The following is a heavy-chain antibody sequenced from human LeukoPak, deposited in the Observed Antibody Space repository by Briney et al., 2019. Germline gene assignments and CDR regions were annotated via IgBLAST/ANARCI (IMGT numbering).Heavy chain of an antibody. J-gene: IGHJ4*02. Sequence: KPSQTLSLTCTVSGGSINSGDYYWSWIRQPPGKALEWLALIYWDDDKRYSPSLKSRLTITKDTSKNQVVLTMTNMDPVDTATYYCAHTIVGATPYDYWGQGTLVTVSS. CDR2: IYWDDDK. CDR1: GGSINSGDYY. CDR3: AHTIVGATPYDY. V-gene: IGHV2-5*08. D-gene: IGHD1-26*01.